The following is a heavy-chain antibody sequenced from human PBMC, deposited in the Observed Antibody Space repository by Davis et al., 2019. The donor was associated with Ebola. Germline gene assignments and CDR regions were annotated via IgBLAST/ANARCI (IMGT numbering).Heavy chain of an antibody. J-gene: IGHJ4*02. CDR2: ISVYNDKT. D-gene: IGHD3-22*01. CDR1: GGTFSSYA. CDR3: ARVRGGYYDSSGYNY. V-gene: IGHV1-18*01. Sequence: ASVKVSCKASGGTFSSYAISWVRQVPGQGLEWMGWISVYNDKTNYAQILQGRVTMTTDTSTNTVYMELRSLRSDDTAVYYCARVRGGYYDSSGYNYWGQGTLVTVSS.